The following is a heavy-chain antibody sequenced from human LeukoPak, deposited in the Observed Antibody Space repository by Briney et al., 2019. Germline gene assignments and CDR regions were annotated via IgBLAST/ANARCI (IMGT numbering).Heavy chain of an antibody. V-gene: IGHV3-15*01. Sequence: PGGSLRLSCAASGFTFSKAWMSWVRQTPGKGLEWVGRIKSKIHGGTTEYAAPVKGRFTVSRDDSENTLYLQINSLKVEDTALYYCTTSTANFDWLAVDYWGQGTLLTVSS. D-gene: IGHD3-9*01. CDR3: TTSTANFDWLAVDY. CDR2: IKSKIHGGTT. J-gene: IGHJ4*02. CDR1: GFTFSKAW.